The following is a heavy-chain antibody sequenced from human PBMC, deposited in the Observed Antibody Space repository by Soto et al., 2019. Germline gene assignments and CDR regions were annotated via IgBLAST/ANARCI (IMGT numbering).Heavy chain of an antibody. D-gene: IGHD6-13*01. CDR3: TKQNIEHSSGWSP. Sequence: GGSLRLSCAASGFIFSNYHMNWVRQAPGKGLEWVSYIRNSGNTIYYANSVKGRFTISRDNAKGSLYLQMNSLRDEDTAVYYCTKQNIEHSSGWSPWGQGTLVTVSS. CDR1: GFIFSNYH. CDR2: IRNSGNTI. V-gene: IGHV3-48*02. J-gene: IGHJ5*02.